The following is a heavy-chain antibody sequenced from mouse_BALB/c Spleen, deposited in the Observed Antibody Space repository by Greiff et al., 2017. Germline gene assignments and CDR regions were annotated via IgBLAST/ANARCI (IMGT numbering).Heavy chain of an antibody. Sequence: VQLQQSGAELAKPGASVKMSCKASGYTFTSYWMHWVKQRPGQGLEWIGYINPSTGYTEYNQKFKDKATLTADKSSSTAYMQLSSLTSEDSAVYYCARELGAMDYWGQGTSVTVSS. V-gene: IGHV1-7*01. D-gene: IGHD4-1*01. CDR1: GYTFTSYW. CDR2: INPSTGYT. J-gene: IGHJ4*01. CDR3: ARELGAMDY.